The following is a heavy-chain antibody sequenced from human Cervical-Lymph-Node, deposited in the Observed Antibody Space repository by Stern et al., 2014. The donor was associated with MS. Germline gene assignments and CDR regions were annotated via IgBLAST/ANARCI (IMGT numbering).Heavy chain of an antibody. J-gene: IGHJ6*02. CDR3: ARGPNEHWGGHYNSNGMDV. Sequence: VQLVESGAEVKKPGASVKVSCKASGYTFTAYYLHWVRQAPGQGLAWMGWVNPNSGGTSYALKFHGRCTMTRDTSPSAAFMELSTLTSNDTAFYYCARGPNEHWGGHYNSNGMDVWGQGTTVTVSS. D-gene: IGHD2-21*01. CDR2: VNPNSGGT. CDR1: GYTFTAYY. V-gene: IGHV1-2*02.